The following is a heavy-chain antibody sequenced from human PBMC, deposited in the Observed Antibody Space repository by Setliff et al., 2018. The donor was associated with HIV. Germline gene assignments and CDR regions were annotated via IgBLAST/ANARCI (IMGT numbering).Heavy chain of an antibody. J-gene: IGHJ5*02. CDR2: IIPMYGVA. CDR1: GGTFSSYV. CDR3: ALPHCGGGICYSPNWLDP. D-gene: IGHD2-15*01. V-gene: IGHV1-69*05. Sequence: ASVKVSCKASGGTFSSYVISWVRQAPGQGPEWMGGIIPMYGVANYAQKFQGRVTITTDESTSTAYMELSSLRSEDTAVYYCALPHCGGGICYSPNWLDPWGQGTLVTVSS.